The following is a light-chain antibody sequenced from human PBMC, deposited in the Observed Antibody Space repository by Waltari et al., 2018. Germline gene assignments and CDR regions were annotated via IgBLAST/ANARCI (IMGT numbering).Light chain of an antibody. Sequence: EIVVTQSPGTLSLSPGERATLSCRASQRVPNTYLAWFQRKPGQPPRLLSYGASIRATGIPDRFSGSESGTDFTLTISRLEPEDFAVYYCQQYGAPPFTFGPGTKVDFK. CDR2: GAS. CDR3: QQYGAPPFT. J-gene: IGKJ3*01. V-gene: IGKV3-20*01. CDR1: QRVPNTY.